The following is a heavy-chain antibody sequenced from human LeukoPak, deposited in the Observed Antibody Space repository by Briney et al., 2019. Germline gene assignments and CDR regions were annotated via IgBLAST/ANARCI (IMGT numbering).Heavy chain of an antibody. V-gene: IGHV5-51*01. Sequence: GESLKISCKGSGYSFASYWIGWVRQMPGKGLEWMGIIYPGDSDTRYSPSFQGQVTISADKSISTAYLQWSSLKASDTAMYYCARVRGYCRSTSCRDAFDIWGQGTMVTVSS. CDR2: IYPGDSDT. J-gene: IGHJ3*02. D-gene: IGHD2-2*01. CDR1: GYSFASYW. CDR3: ARVRGYCRSTSCRDAFDI.